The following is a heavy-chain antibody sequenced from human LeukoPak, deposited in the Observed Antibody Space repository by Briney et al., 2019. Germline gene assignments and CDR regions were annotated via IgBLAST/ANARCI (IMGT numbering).Heavy chain of an antibody. D-gene: IGHD6-13*01. Sequence: SETLSLTCTVSGGSISSAGYFWSWIRQPPGKGLEWIGYIYYSGSTNYNPSLKSRVTISLDTSKNQFSLKLSSVTAADTAVYYCARKQVFHYWGQGTLVTVSS. CDR2: IYYSGST. CDR3: ARKQVFHY. J-gene: IGHJ4*02. CDR1: GGSISSAGYF. V-gene: IGHV4-61*08.